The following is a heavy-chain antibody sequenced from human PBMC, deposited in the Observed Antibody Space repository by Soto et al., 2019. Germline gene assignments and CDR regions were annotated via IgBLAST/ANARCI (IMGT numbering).Heavy chain of an antibody. CDR1: GDRFTSYG. J-gene: IGHJ6*02. CDR2: ISAYNGNT. V-gene: IGHV1-18*01. CDR3: AREGYYYDSSGYLRADYYYGMDV. D-gene: IGHD3-22*01. Sequence: GTSVKLSCEACGDRFTSYGISWVRQAPKQGLEWMGWISAYNGNTNYAQKLQGRVTMTTDTSTSTAYMGLRSLRSDDTAVYYCAREGYYYDSSGYLRADYYYGMDVWGQGTTVTVSS.